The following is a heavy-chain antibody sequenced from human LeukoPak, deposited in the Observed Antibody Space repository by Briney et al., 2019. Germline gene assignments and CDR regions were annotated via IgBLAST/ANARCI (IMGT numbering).Heavy chain of an antibody. J-gene: IGHJ4*02. CDR3: TSDPSGSRSY. Sequence: PSETLSLTCVVYGGSFSGYYWSWIRQPPGKGLKWIGEINHSGSTNYNPSLKSRVTISVDTSKNQFSLKLNSVTAADTAVYYCTSDPSGSRSYWGQGTLVTVSS. CDR2: INHSGST. D-gene: IGHD3-3*01. CDR1: GGSFSGYY. V-gene: IGHV4-34*01.